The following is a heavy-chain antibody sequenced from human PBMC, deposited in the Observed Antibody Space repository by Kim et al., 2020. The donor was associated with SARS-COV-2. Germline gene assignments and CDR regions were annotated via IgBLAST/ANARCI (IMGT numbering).Heavy chain of an antibody. CDR3: ARDWSVAGYGDYWYFDL. J-gene: IGHJ2*01. CDR2: IKQDGSEK. V-gene: IGHV3-7*03. CDR1: GFTFSSYW. D-gene: IGHD6-19*01. Sequence: GGSLRLSCAASGFTFSSYWMSWVRQAPGKGLEWVANIKQDGSEKYYVDSVKGRFTISRDNAKNSLYLQMNSLRAEDTAVYYCARDWSVAGYGDYWYFDLWGRGTLVTVSS.